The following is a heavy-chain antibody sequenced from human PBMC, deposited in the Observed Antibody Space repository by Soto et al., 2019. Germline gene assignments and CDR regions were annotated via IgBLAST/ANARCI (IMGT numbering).Heavy chain of an antibody. CDR3: ARIDCTGNNCNPYYHYGMDV. J-gene: IGHJ6*02. D-gene: IGHD2-8*02. Sequence: PGGSLRLSCAASGLTFYTYGMHWVRQVPGKGLQWVAVIWYDGGTKYYADSVRGRFTVSRDNSKNTLYLQMNSLRDEDTAVYYCARIDCTGNNCNPYYHYGMDVWGQGTTVTVSS. CDR1: GLTFYTYG. CDR2: IWYDGGTK. V-gene: IGHV3-33*01.